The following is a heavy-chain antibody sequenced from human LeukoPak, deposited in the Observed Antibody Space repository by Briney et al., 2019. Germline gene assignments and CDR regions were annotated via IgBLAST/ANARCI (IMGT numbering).Heavy chain of an antibody. CDR3: ARGSTGYRTYYYYYGMDV. D-gene: IGHD3-9*01. J-gene: IGHJ6*02. CDR2: INHSRST. CDR1: GGSISSDGYY. V-gene: IGHV4-31*03. Sequence: PSQTLSLTCTVSGGSISSDGYYWSWIRQHPGKGLEWIREINHSRSTNYNPSLNSRVTISVDTSKNQFSLKLSSVTAADTAVYYCARGSTGYRTYYYYYGMDVWGQGTTVTVSS.